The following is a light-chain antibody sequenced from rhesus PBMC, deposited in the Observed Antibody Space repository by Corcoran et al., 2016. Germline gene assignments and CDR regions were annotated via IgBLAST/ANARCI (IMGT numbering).Light chain of an antibody. CDR2: EVS. Sequence: DIVMTQTPLSLPVTPGEPASISCRSSQSLLDSEDGNTYLEWYLQKPGQSPQPVIYEVSNRASGVPDRFSGSGSDTDFTLKISRVEAEDVGVYYCMQGIEYPFTFGPGTKLDIK. CDR3: MQGIEYPFT. J-gene: IGKJ3*01. V-gene: IGKV2S20*01. CDR1: QSLLDSEDGNTY.